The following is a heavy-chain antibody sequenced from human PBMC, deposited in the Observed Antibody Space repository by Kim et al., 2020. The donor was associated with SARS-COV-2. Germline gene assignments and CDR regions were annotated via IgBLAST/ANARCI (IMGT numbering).Heavy chain of an antibody. CDR3: AGHYYDFWSGLY. V-gene: IGHV3-11*01. J-gene: IGHJ4*02. D-gene: IGHD3-3*01. Sequence: YSADSVKGRFTISRDNAKNSLYLQMNSLRAEDTAVYYCAGHYYDFWSGLYWGQGTLVTVSS.